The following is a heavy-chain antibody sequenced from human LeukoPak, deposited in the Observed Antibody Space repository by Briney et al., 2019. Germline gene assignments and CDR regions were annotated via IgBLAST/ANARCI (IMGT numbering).Heavy chain of an antibody. CDR2: INSDGSST. D-gene: IGHD6-13*01. J-gene: IGHJ4*02. V-gene: IGHV3-74*01. Sequence: PGGSLRLSCAASGFTLSTYWMHWVRQAPGKGLVWVSRINSDGSSTSYADSVKGRFTISRDNAKNSLYLQMNNLRAEDTALYYCAYWAGTADGFNGPFDYWGQGARVTVSS. CDR1: GFTLSTYW. CDR3: AYWAGTADGFNGPFDY.